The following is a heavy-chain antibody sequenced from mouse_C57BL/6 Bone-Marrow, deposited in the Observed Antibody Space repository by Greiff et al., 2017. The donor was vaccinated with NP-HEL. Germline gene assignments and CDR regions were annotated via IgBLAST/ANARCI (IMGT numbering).Heavy chain of an antibody. CDR1: GYTFTSYT. V-gene: IGHV1-4*01. CDR2: INPSSGYT. J-gene: IGHJ4*01. CDR3: ARKSRSYLYAMDF. D-gene: IGHD1-1*01. Sequence: QVQLQQSGAELARPGASVKMSCKASGYTFTSYTMHWVKQRPGQGLEWIGYINPSSGYTKYNQKFKDKATLTADTSSSTAYMQLSSLTSEDSAVYYGARKSRSYLYAMDFGGQGTAVTVTA.